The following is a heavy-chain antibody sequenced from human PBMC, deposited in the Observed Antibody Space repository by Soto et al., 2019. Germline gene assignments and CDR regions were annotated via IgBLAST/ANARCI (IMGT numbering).Heavy chain of an antibody. D-gene: IGHD3-9*01. V-gene: IGHV3-21*01. CDR3: ARAPAGLRYFDWIQKYYYYGMDV. CDR2: ISSSSSYI. CDR1: GFTFISYS. Sequence: PGGSLGLSCAASGFTFISYSMNWVRQAPGKGLEWVSSISSSSSYIYYADSVKGRFTISRDNAKNSLYLQMNSLRAEDTAVYYCARAPAGLRYFDWIQKYYYYGMDVWGQGTTVTVSS. J-gene: IGHJ6*02.